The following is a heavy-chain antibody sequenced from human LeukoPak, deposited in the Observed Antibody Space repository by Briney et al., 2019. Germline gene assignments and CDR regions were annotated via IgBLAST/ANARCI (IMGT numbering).Heavy chain of an antibody. Sequence: GESLKISCTASGYSFSTYWIGWVRQMPGKGLEWMGIIYPGDSETIYSPSFQGQVTIPADKSTSTAYLRWSSLKASDTAIYYCARGKLTFDPWGQGTLVTVSS. V-gene: IGHV5-51*01. CDR2: IYPGDSET. CDR3: ARGKLTFDP. J-gene: IGHJ5*02. CDR1: GYSFSTYW. D-gene: IGHD4/OR15-4a*01.